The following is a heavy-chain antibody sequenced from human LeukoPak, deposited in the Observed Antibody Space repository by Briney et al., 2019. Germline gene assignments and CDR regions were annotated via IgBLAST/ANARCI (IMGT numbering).Heavy chain of an antibody. Sequence: SETLSLTCTVSGGSISSSNYYWGWIRQPPGKGLEWIGSIYYSGSTYYNPSLKSRPTISVDRSRTQFSLNLGSVTAADTAVYYCARHSPVPTVVTPGLLDYWGQGTLVTVSS. J-gene: IGHJ4*02. V-gene: IGHV4-39*01. CDR2: IYYSGST. CDR3: ARHSPVPTVVTPGLLDY. CDR1: GGSISSSNYY. D-gene: IGHD4-23*01.